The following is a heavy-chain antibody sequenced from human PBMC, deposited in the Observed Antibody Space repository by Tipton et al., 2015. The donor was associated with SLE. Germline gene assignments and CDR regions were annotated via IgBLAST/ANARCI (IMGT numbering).Heavy chain of an antibody. CDR1: DDSISTYY. Sequence: GLVKPSETLSLTCTVSDDSISTYYWSWIRQPAGKGLEWIGRAYASGSTNYNPSLKSRVTLSVDTSKNQFSLKLSSVTAADTAVYYCARDAWARSGHFDYWGQGTLVTVSS. CDR2: AYASGST. J-gene: IGHJ4*02. D-gene: IGHD6-19*01. CDR3: ARDAWARSGHFDY. V-gene: IGHV4-4*07.